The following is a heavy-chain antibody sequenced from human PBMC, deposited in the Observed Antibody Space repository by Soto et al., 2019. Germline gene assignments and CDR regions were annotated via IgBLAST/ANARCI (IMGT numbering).Heavy chain of an antibody. Sequence: SETLSLTCTVSGGSISSYYWSWIRQPPGKGLEWIGYIYYSGSTNYSPSLKSRVTISVDTSKNQFSLKLSSVTAADTAVYYCARTTGVYYDSSGYPTYNWFDPWGQGTLVTVSS. D-gene: IGHD3-22*01. CDR3: ARTTGVYYDSSGYPTYNWFDP. J-gene: IGHJ5*02. CDR2: IYYSGST. V-gene: IGHV4-59*08. CDR1: GGSISSYY.